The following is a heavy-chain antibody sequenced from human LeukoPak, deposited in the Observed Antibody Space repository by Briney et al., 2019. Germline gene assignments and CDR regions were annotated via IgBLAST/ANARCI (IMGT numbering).Heavy chain of an antibody. CDR2: INPNRGGT. Sequence: ASVTVSCRASGYTFTGYYMHWVRQAPGQGLEWRGWINPNRGGTNYAQKFQGWVTVTRDTSISTAYMERSRLRSDDTAVYYCARDRAPQHYYYDSSGPGFDPWGQGTLVTVSS. V-gene: IGHV1-2*04. J-gene: IGHJ5*02. D-gene: IGHD3-22*01. CDR1: GYTFTGYY. CDR3: ARDRAPQHYYYDSSGPGFDP.